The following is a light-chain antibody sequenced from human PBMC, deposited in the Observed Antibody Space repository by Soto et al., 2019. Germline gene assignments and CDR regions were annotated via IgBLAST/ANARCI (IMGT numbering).Light chain of an antibody. CDR2: AHI. V-gene: IGLV1-44*01. CDR1: GSNVGTTL. Sequence: SVLRQPPSASGTPGQRVTISCSGRGSNVGTTLVNWYRQLLGTALQLLIYAHIQLPSGVPERFSGSTSGTSASLAISGLQSEEEADYYGEVWDDRVNGYVFGTGIRSPS. CDR3: EVWDDRVNGYV. J-gene: IGLJ1*01.